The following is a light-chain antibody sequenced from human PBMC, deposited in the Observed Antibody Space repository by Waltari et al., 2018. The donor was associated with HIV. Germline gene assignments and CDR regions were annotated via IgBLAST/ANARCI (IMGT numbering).Light chain of an antibody. Sequence: QSVLTQPPSVSGTPGQRVTISCSGSSSNIGSRYVNWYQVLPGTAPKLLIYIDNRRPSGVPDRFSGSKSGTSASLAISGLQSEDEADYYCASWDDSLDGVVLGGGTKLTVL. CDR1: SSNIGSRY. V-gene: IGLV1-44*01. CDR2: IDN. CDR3: ASWDDSLDGVV. J-gene: IGLJ3*02.